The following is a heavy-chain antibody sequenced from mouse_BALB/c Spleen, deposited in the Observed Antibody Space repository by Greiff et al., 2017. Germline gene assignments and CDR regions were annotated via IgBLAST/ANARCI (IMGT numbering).Heavy chain of an antibody. Sequence: VKLMESGAELAKPGASVKMSCKASGYTFTSYWMHWVKQRPGQGLEWIGYINPSTGYTEYNQKFKDKATLTADKSSSTAYMQLSSLTSEDSAVYYCARSSFAYWGQGTLVTVSA. CDR2: INPSTGYT. J-gene: IGHJ3*01. V-gene: IGHV1-7*01. CDR1: GYTFTSYW. CDR3: ARSSFAY.